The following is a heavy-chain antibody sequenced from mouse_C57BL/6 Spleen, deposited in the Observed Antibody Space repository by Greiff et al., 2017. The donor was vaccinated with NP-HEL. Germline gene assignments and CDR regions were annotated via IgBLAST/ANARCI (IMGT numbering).Heavy chain of an antibody. CDR2: INPENGDT. D-gene: IGHD2-2*01. J-gene: IGHJ3*01. CDR3: TCRVTTRFAY. CDR1: GFNFKDDY. V-gene: IGHV14-4*01. Sequence: EVKLMESGAELVRPGASVKLSCTASGFNFKDDYMHWVKQRPEQGLELIGWINPENGDTDYASTFQGKATITADTSSNTAYLQLSSLTSEDTAVYYCTCRVTTRFAYWGQGTLVTVSA.